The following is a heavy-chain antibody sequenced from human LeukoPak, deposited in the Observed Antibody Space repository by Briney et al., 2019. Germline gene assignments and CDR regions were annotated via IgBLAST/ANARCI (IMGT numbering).Heavy chain of an antibody. Sequence: SVKVSCKASGGTFSSYAISWVRQAPGQGLEWMGGIIPIFGTANYAQKFQGRVTITADESTSTAYMELSSLRSEDTAVYYCARDPGYSYGLNWFDPWGRGTLVTVSS. CDR1: GGTFSSYA. V-gene: IGHV1-69*13. CDR2: IIPIFGTA. CDR3: ARDPGYSYGLNWFDP. D-gene: IGHD5-18*01. J-gene: IGHJ5*02.